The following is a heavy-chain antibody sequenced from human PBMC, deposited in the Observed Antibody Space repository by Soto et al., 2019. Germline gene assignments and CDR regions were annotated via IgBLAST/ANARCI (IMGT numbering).Heavy chain of an antibody. CDR1: GGSVSSSSHY. V-gene: IGHV4-61*01. Sequence: SETLSLTCTVSGGSVSSSSHYWSWIRQPPGKGLEWIGYIYYSGSTNYNPSLKSRVTISVDTSKNQFSLKLSSVTAADTAVYYCARAVYYYDSIDYWGQGTLVTVSS. D-gene: IGHD3-22*01. CDR2: IYYSGST. CDR3: ARAVYYYDSIDY. J-gene: IGHJ4*02.